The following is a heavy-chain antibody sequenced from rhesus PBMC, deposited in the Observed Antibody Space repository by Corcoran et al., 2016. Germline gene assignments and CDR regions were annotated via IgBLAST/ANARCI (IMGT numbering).Heavy chain of an antibody. CDR3: ARVGSSWSEWDTVGTEWYFDL. V-gene: IGHV4S14*01. Sequence: QVQLQESGPGLVKPSETLSLTCAVSGYSISRGYYWVWIRQPPGQGLEWIGCIYGSGGSNYLNPSLKSRVTRSVDTSKNQFSLKLSSVTAADTAVYYCARVGSSWSEWDTVGTEWYFDLWGPGTPITISS. CDR2: IYGSGGSN. J-gene: IGHJ2*01. D-gene: IGHD5-42*01. CDR1: GYSISRGYY.